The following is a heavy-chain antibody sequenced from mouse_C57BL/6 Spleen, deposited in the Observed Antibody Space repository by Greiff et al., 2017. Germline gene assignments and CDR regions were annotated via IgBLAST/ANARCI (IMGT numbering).Heavy chain of an antibody. J-gene: IGHJ3*01. V-gene: IGHV1-66*01. CDR2: IYPGSGNT. Sequence: VQLQQPGAELVKPGASVKLSCKASGYTFTSYWMHWVKQRPGRGLEWIGWIYPGSGNTKYNEKFKGKATLTADTSSSTAYMQLSSLTSEDSAVYYCTYYDYDWFAYWGQGTLVTVSA. CDR3: TYYDYDWFAY. CDR1: GYTFTSYW. D-gene: IGHD2-4*01.